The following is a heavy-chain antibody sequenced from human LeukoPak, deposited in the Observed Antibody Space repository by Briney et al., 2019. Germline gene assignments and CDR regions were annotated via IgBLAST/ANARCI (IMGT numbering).Heavy chain of an antibody. CDR3: ARDWLGWFGELLYNYMDV. Sequence: PGGSLRLSCAASGFTFSSYWMHWVGQAPGKGVGWVSRINRDGSSTMYADSVKGRFTISRDNAKNTLYLQMNSLRAEDTAVYYCARDWLGWFGELLYNYMDVWGKGTTVTVSS. D-gene: IGHD3-10*01. J-gene: IGHJ6*03. V-gene: IGHV3-74*03. CDR1: GFTFSSYW. CDR2: INRDGSST.